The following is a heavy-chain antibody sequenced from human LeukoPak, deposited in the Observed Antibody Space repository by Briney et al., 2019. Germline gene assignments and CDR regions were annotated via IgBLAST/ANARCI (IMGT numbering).Heavy chain of an antibody. V-gene: IGHV4-34*01. J-gene: IGHJ6*03. Sequence: KPSETLSLTCAVYGGSFSGYYWSWIRQPPGKGLEWIGEINHGGSTNYNPSLKSRVTISVDTSKNQFSLKLSSVTAADTAVYYCARESGSSWYRGYYYYMDVWGKGTTVTVSS. CDR2: INHGGST. D-gene: IGHD6-13*01. CDR1: GGSFSGYY. CDR3: ARESGSSWYRGYYYYMDV.